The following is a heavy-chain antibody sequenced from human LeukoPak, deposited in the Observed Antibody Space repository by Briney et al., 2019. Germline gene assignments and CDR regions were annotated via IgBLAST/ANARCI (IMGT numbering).Heavy chain of an antibody. CDR2: ISAYNGNT. CDR1: GYTFTSYG. D-gene: IGHD5-18*01. CDR3: ARDEKAWIQLYYYYYGMDV. J-gene: IGHJ6*02. Sequence: ASVKVSCKASGYTFTSYGISWVRQAPGQGLEWMGWISAYNGNTNYAQKLQGRVTMTTDTSTSTAYMELGSLRSDDTAVYYCARDEKAWIQLYYYYYGMDVWGQGTTVTVSS. V-gene: IGHV1-18*01.